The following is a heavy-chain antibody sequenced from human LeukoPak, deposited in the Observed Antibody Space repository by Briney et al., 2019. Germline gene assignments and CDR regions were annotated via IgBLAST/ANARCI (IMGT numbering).Heavy chain of an antibody. CDR1: GGSISSYY. CDR2: IYYSGST. CDR3: ARRFVGYDSTWGASDI. D-gene: IGHD3-22*01. V-gene: IGHV4-59*08. J-gene: IGHJ3*02. Sequence: PSETLSLTCTVSGGSISSYYWSWIRQPPGKGLEWIGYIYYSGSTNYNPSLKSRVTISVDTSKNQFSLKLTSVTAADTAVYYCARRFVGYDSTWGASDIWGQGTMVTVSS.